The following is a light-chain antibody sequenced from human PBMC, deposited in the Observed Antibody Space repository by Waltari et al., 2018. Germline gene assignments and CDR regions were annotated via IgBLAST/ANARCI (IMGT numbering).Light chain of an antibody. CDR3: AAWDDSLNGHVV. V-gene: IGLV1-44*01. CDR2: SNN. CDR1: GSNLGSNP. Sequence: QSVLTQPPSASGTPGQRVTIPCSGSGSNLGSNPVNSYPQQLPETAPKLLIYSNNQRPSGVPDRFSGSKSGTSASLAISSLQSEDEGDYYCAAWDDSLNGHVVFGGGTKLTVL. J-gene: IGLJ2*01.